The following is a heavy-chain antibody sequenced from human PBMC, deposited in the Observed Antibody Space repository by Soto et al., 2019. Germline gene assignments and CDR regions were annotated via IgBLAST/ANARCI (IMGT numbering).Heavy chain of an antibody. Sequence: GGSLRLSCAASGFTVSSNYMSWVRQAPGKGLEWVSVIYSGGSTYYADSVKGRFTISRDNSKNTLYLQMNSLRAGDTAVYYCVRETVTTLYYWGQGTLVTVSS. V-gene: IGHV3-53*01. D-gene: IGHD4-17*01. J-gene: IGHJ4*02. CDR2: IYSGGST. CDR1: GFTVSSNY. CDR3: VRETVTTLYY.